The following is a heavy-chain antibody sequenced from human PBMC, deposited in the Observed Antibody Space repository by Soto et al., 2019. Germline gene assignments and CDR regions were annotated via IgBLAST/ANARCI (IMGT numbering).Heavy chain of an antibody. V-gene: IGHV1-18*01. CDR3: ARGPVNPYCISTSCYLDYYYYGMDV. Sequence: QVQLVQSGAEVKKPGASVKVSCKASGYTFTSYGISWVRQAPGQGLEWMGWISAYNGNTNYAQKLQGRVTMTTDTDTSTAYMELRSLRSDDRGGYYCARGPVNPYCISTSCYLDYYYYGMDVWGQGTTVTVSS. D-gene: IGHD2-2*01. CDR1: GYTFTSYG. J-gene: IGHJ6*02. CDR2: ISAYNGNT.